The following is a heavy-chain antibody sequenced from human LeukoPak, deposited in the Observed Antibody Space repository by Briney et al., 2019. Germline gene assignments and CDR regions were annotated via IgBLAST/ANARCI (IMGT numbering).Heavy chain of an antibody. CDR2: IIPILGIA. V-gene: IGHV1-69*04. D-gene: IGHD2-2*01. Sequence: AAVKVSCKASGGTFSSYAISWVRQAPGQGLEWMGRIIPILGIANYAQKFQGRVTITADKSTSTAYMELSSLRSEDTAVYYCARDYCSSTSCLFDYWGQGTLVTVSS. J-gene: IGHJ4*02. CDR3: ARDYCSSTSCLFDY. CDR1: GGTFSSYA.